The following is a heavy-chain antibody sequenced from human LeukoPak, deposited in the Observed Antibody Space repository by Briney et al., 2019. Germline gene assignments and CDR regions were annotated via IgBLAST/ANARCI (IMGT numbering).Heavy chain of an antibody. CDR2: ISSTSTYI. D-gene: IGHD5-24*01. J-gene: IGHJ4*02. CDR1: GFIFSSYS. V-gene: IGHV3-21*01. CDR3: ARVQRGEMATFDY. Sequence: PGGSLRLSCAASGFIFSSYSMNWVRHAPGKGLEWVSSISSTSTYIHYADSLKGRFTISGDNARNSLYLQINSLRVEDTAVYYCARVQRGEMATFDYWGQGTLVTVSS.